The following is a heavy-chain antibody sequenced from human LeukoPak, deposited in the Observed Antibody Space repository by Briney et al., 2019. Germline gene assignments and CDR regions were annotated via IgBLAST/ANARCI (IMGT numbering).Heavy chain of an antibody. Sequence: SVKVSCKASGNIITSYAMNWVRQAPGQGLEWMGGIIPIFGTANYAQKFQGRVTITADESTSTAYMELSSLRSEDTAVYYCARDRPQQLSNWFDPWGQGTLVTVSS. V-gene: IGHV1-69*13. CDR1: GNIITSYA. CDR2: IIPIFGTA. J-gene: IGHJ5*02. D-gene: IGHD6-13*01. CDR3: ARDRPQQLSNWFDP.